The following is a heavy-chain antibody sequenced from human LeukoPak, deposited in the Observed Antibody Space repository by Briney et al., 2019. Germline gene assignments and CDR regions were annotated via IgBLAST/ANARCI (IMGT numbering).Heavy chain of an antibody. CDR3: ARYCSSTSCYNEVLDY. J-gene: IGHJ4*02. V-gene: IGHV3-7*01. Sequence: GGSLRLSCAASGFTFSTYWMSWVRQAPGKELEWVANIKQDGSEKYYVDSVKGRFTISRDNAKNSLDLQMNSLRAEDTAIYYCARYCSSTSCYNEVLDYWGKGTLVTVSS. CDR1: GFTFSTYW. CDR2: IKQDGSEK. D-gene: IGHD2-2*02.